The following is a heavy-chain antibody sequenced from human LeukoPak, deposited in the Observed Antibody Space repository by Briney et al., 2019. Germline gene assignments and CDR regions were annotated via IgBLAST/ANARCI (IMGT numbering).Heavy chain of an antibody. Sequence: PGGSLRLSCVASGFTFSSYWMSWVRQAPGKGLEGVADIKQDGSEKYYVDSIKGRFTISRDNAKNSLYLQMNSLRAEDTAVYYCARGYYYGSGSYLGYWGQGTLVTVSS. CDR2: IKQDGSEK. D-gene: IGHD3-10*01. J-gene: IGHJ4*02. CDR1: GFTFSSYW. CDR3: ARGYYYGSGSYLGY. V-gene: IGHV3-7*03.